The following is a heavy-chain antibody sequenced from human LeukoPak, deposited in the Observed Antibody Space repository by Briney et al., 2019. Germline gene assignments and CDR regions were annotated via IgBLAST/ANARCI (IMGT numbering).Heavy chain of an antibody. D-gene: IGHD6-13*01. Sequence: PGGSLRLSCAASGFTFDDYGMSWVRQAPGKGLEWVSGINWNGGSTGYADSVKGRFTISRDNAKNSLYLQTNSLGAEDTALYHCTTGYSSSWIQAPLDYWGQGTLVTVSS. CDR2: INWNGGST. CDR1: GFTFDDYG. CDR3: TTGYSSSWIQAPLDY. J-gene: IGHJ4*02. V-gene: IGHV3-20*01.